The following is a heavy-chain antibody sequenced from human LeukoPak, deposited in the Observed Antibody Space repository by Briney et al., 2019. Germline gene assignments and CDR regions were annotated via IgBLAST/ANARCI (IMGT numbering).Heavy chain of an antibody. J-gene: IGHJ4*02. Sequence: ASVKVSCKASGYTFTSYYMHWVRQAPGQGLEWMGIINPSGGSTSYAQKFQGRVTITRNTSISTAYMELSSLRSEDTAVYYCARVIRGVTSNWGQGTLVTVSS. D-gene: IGHD3-10*01. V-gene: IGHV1-46*01. CDR1: GYTFTSYY. CDR3: ARVIRGVTSN. CDR2: INPSGGST.